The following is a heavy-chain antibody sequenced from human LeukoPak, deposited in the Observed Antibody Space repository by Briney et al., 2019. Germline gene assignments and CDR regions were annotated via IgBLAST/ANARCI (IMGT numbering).Heavy chain of an antibody. V-gene: IGHV4-39*01. J-gene: IGHJ4*02. CDR2: IYYSGST. CDR1: GASISSSSYY. CDR3: ARPSYGGNYFDY. D-gene: IGHD5-18*01. Sequence: SETLSLTCTVSGASISSSSYYWGWIRQPPGKGLEWIGSIYYSGSTYYNPSLKSRVTISVDTSKNQFSLKLSSVTAADTAVYYCARPSYGGNYFDYWGQRTLVTVSS.